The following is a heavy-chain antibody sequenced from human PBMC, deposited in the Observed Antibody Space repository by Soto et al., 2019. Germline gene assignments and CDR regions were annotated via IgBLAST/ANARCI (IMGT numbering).Heavy chain of an antibody. CDR1: GGSISKFY. CDR2: VYATGTT. CDR3: VRDGSKSLRDWFDP. Sequence: SETLSLTCNVSGGSISKFYWAWIRKTAGNGLEWMGRVYATGTTDYNPSLRSRVAMSVDISKKTFSLRLRSVTGADSCVYYCVRDGSKSLRDWFDPWGRGIFVTVSS. J-gene: IGHJ5*02. V-gene: IGHV4-4*07.